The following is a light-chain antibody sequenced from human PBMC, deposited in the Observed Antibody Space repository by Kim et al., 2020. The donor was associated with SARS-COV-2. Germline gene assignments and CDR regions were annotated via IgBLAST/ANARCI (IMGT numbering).Light chain of an antibody. CDR2: AES. J-gene: IGKJ4*01. CDR3: LQDYNYPPT. Sequence: AIQMTPSPSSLSASVGDRVTITCRGSQGIRNDLGWYQQKPGKAPKLLIYAESSLQSGVPSRFSGSGSGTDFTLTISSLQPEDFATYYCLQDYNYPPTFGGGTKLEI. V-gene: IGKV1-6*01. CDR1: QGIRND.